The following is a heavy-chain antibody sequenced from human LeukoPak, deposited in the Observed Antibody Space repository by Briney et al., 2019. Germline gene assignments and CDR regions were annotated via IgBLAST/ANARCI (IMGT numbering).Heavy chain of an antibody. D-gene: IGHD2-2*01. Sequence: PGGSLRLSCAASGFTVSTNYMSWVRQAPGKGLEWVSVIYSGGSTYYADSVKGRFTISRDNSKNTLCLQMDSLRAEDSAVFYCAKGGWGVPTARGLDYWGQGTLVTVS. CDR3: AKGGWGVPTARGLDY. CDR1: GFTVSTNY. CDR2: IYSGGST. V-gene: IGHV3-66*01. J-gene: IGHJ4*02.